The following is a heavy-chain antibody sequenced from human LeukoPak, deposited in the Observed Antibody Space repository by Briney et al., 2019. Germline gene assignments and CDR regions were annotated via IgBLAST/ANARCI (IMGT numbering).Heavy chain of an antibody. J-gene: IGHJ6*03. CDR2: ISWNSGSI. Sequence: SLRLSCAASGFTFDDYAMHWVRQAPGKGLEWVSGISWNSGSIGYADSVKGRFTISRDNAKNSLYLQMNSLRAEDTALYYCAKASGSYYYYYYMDVWGKGPRSPSP. CDR1: GFTFDDYA. D-gene: IGHD1-26*01. V-gene: IGHV3-9*01. CDR3: AKASGSYYYYYYMDV.